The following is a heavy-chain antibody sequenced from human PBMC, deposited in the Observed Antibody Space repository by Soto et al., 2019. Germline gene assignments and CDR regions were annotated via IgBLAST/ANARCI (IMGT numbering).Heavy chain of an antibody. CDR2: FNPKSGST. CDR1: GYIFINYY. CDR3: ARDLAEADF. V-gene: IGHV1-46*04. D-gene: IGHD6-13*01. Sequence: QVQLVQSGAEVKKPAASVKISCKTSGYIFINYYIHWVRQAPGQGLEWVALFNPKSGSTNYAQRLQGRVNVTSDTSTGTVYMELSHLIHEDTAVYYCARDLAEADFWGQGTLVTVSS. J-gene: IGHJ4*02.